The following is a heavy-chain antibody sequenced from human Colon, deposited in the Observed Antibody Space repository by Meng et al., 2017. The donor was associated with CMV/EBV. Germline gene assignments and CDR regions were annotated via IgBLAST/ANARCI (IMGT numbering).Heavy chain of an antibody. V-gene: IGHV3-23*01. CDR2: ITGSGGST. CDR3: AKVTRATIFSQPFDY. D-gene: IGHD3-9*01. J-gene: IGHJ4*02. Sequence: GGSLRLSCAASAFSFINYAMSWVRQAPGKGLEWVSAITGSGGSTYFADSVKGRFNISRDNSKNTLYLHLSSLRAEDTAVYYCAKVTRATIFSQPFDYWGQGTPVTVSS. CDR1: AFSFINYA.